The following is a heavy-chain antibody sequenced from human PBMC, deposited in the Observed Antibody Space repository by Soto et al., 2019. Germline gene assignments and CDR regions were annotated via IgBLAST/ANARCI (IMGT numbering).Heavy chain of an antibody. Sequence: QVQLVQSGAEVKKPGASVKGSCKASGYTFTSYAMHWVRQAPGQRLEWMGWINAGNGNTKYSQKFQGRVTITKDTSASTAYIELSSLRSEDTAVYCCVRTSSPVKTLRKDYWGQGTLVTGSS. V-gene: IGHV1-3*01. CDR2: INAGNGNT. CDR3: VRTSSPVKTLRKDY. CDR1: GYTFTSYA. J-gene: IGHJ4*02. D-gene: IGHD3-16*01.